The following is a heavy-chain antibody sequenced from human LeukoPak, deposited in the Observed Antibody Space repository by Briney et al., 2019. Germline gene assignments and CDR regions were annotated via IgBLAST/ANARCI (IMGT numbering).Heavy chain of an antibody. J-gene: IGHJ4*02. CDR1: GGSISSYY. CDR3: ASYAAGYSSGWYYFDY. CDR2: IYYSGST. V-gene: IGHV4-59*01. D-gene: IGHD6-19*01. Sequence: PSETLSLTCTVSGGSISSYYWSWIRQPPGKGLEWIGHIYYSGSTNYNPSLKSRVTISVDTSKNQFSLKLSSVTAADTAVYYCASYAAGYSSGWYYFDYWGQGTLVTVSS.